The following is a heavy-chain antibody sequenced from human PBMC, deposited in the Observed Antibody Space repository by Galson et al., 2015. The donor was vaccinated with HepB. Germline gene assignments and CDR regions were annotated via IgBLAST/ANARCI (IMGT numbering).Heavy chain of an antibody. CDR1: GGSISSYY. V-gene: IGHV4-59*01. D-gene: IGHD6-13*01. CDR2: IYYSGST. CDR3: AREVRDSSWYSGDYYYYMDV. Sequence: LSLTCTVSGGSISSYYWSWIRQPPGKGLEWIGYIYYSGSTNYNPSLKSRVTISVDTSKNQFSLKLSSVTAADTAVYYCAREVRDSSWYSGDYYYYMDVWGKGTTVTVSS. J-gene: IGHJ6*03.